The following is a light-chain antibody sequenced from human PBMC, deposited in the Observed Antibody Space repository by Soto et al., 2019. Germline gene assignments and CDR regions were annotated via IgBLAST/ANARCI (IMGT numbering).Light chain of an antibody. CDR1: QGIGNF. CDR2: AAS. J-gene: IGKJ1*01. V-gene: IGKV1-27*01. Sequence: DIQMTQSPSSLSASVGDRVTISCRASQGIGNFLAWYQQKPGTVPKLLIYAASILQSGVPSRFSGSGSGTDFALTISSLQPEDVATYYCQKYDSPPRTFGQGTKVDI. CDR3: QKYDSPPRT.